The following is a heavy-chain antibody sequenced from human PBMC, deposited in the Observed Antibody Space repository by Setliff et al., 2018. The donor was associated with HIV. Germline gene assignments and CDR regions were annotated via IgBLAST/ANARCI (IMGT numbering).Heavy chain of an antibody. CDR3: SRGPPFAY. J-gene: IGHJ4*02. Sequence: SETLSLTCNVSGSSFIGSSFQATWIRQAPGKGLECIGEIAYSGTIMYFNDNTSLESRLSLSEATSRHKFSLKLTSETADDTGIYYCSRGPPFAYWGQGRLVTVSS. CDR2: IAYSGTIMY. CDR1: GSSFIGSSFQ. V-gene: IGHV4-39*07.